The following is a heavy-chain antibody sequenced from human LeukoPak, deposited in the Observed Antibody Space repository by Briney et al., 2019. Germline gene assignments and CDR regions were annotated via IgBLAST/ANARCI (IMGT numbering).Heavy chain of an antibody. D-gene: IGHD3-9*01. CDR1: GYTLTELS. V-gene: IGHV1-24*01. CDR3: ATTGYYDILTGYRAFDY. CDR2: FDPEDGET. J-gene: IGHJ4*02. Sequence: ASVRVSCKVSGYTLTELSMHWVRQAPGKGLEWMGGFDPEDGETIYAQKFQGRVTMTEDTSTDTAYMEQSSLRSEDTAVYYCATTGYYDILTGYRAFDYWGQGTLVTVSS.